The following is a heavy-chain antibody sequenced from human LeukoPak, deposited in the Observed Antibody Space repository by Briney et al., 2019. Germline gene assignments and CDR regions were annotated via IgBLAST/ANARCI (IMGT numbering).Heavy chain of an antibody. J-gene: IGHJ3*02. Sequence: GRSLRLSCAASEFTFSSYGMHLVREAPGNGRERVAVISYDGSNKYYAESVKGRFTIHRDNSKNTLYLQMNSLRAEDTAVYYCAKDAYYYDSSGAFDIWGQGTMVTVSS. CDR3: AKDAYYYDSSGAFDI. CDR1: EFTFSSYG. D-gene: IGHD3-22*01. V-gene: IGHV3-30*18. CDR2: ISYDGSNK.